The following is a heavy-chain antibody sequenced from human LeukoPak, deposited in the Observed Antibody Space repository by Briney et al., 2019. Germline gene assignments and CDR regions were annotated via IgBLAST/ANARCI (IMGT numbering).Heavy chain of an antibody. CDR3: ARDAYYYGSGSDLDY. D-gene: IGHD3-10*01. J-gene: IGHJ4*02. CDR1: GFTFSSYE. CDR2: ISSSGSTI. V-gene: IGHV3-48*03. Sequence: PGGSLRLSCAASGFTFSSYEMNWVRQAPGKGLEWVSYISSSGSTIYYADPVKGRFTISRDNAKNSLYLQMNSLRAEDTAVYYCARDAYYYGSGSDLDYWGQGTLVTVSS.